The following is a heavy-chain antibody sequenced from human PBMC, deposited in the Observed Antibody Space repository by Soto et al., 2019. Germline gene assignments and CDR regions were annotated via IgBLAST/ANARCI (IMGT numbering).Heavy chain of an antibody. Sequence: SETLCLTCAVSGYSISSGYYWVWIRQPPGKGLEWIGSIYHSGSTYYNPSLKSRVTISVDTSKNQFSLKLSSVTAADTAVYYCARAAGGGYCSGGSCYSRAFDIWGQGTMVTVSS. V-gene: IGHV4-38-2*01. CDR3: ARAAGGGYCSGGSCYSRAFDI. CDR2: IYHSGST. CDR1: GYSISSGYY. J-gene: IGHJ3*02. D-gene: IGHD2-15*01.